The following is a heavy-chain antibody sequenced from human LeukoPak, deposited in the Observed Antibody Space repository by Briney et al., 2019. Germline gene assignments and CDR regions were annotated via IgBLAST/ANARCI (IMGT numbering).Heavy chain of an antibody. CDR2: ISSSGTTI. J-gene: IGHJ4*02. CDR3: ARDYRLNYFDY. V-gene: IGHV3-48*03. D-gene: IGHD1-26*01. CDR1: GFTFSSYE. Sequence: GGSLRLSCAASGFTFSSYEMTWVRQAPGKGLERLSYISSSGTTIYYADSVKGRFTISRDNAENSLYLQMNSLRAEDTAVYYCARDYRLNYFDYWGQGTLVTVSS.